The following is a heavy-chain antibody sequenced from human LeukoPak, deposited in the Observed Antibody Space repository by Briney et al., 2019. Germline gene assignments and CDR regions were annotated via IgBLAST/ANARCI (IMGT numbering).Heavy chain of an antibody. CDR2: ISAYNGNT. CDR1: GYTFTSYG. J-gene: IGHJ3*02. D-gene: IGHD3-10*01. V-gene: IGHV1-18*01. CDR3: ASSGVTMVWGVITAFDI. Sequence: GASAKVSCKASGYTFTSYGISWVRQAPGQGLEWMGWISAYNGNTNYAQKLQGRVTMTTDTSTSTAYMELRSLRSDDTAVYYCASSGVTMVWGVITAFDIWGQGTMVTVSS.